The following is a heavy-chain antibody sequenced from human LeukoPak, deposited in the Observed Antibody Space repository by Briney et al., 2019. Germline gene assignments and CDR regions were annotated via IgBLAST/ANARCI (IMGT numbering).Heavy chain of an antibody. CDR3: AAGIGSRPEYFHY. CDR1: GFTFTSSV. CDR2: IVVGSGNT. V-gene: IGHV1-58*02. Sequence: VASVKVSCKASGFTFTSSVMQWVRQARGQRLEWTGWIVVGSGNTNYAQKFQERVTITRDKSTSTAYMELSSLRSEDTAVYYCAAGIGSRPEYFHYWGQGTLVTVSS. D-gene: IGHD1-26*01. J-gene: IGHJ1*01.